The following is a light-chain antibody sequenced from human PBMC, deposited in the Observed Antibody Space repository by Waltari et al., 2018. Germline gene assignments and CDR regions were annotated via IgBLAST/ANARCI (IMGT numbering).Light chain of an antibody. CDR2: WAS. CDR3: QQYYSTPFT. Sequence: DIVMTQSPDSLAVSLGARATRHCKSSQSVLYSSNNKNYLAWYQQKPGQPPKHLIYWASTRESGVPDRFSGSGSGTDFTLTISSLQAEDVAVYYCQQYYSTPFTFGPGTKVDIK. V-gene: IGKV4-1*01. CDR1: QSVLYSSNNKNY. J-gene: IGKJ3*01.